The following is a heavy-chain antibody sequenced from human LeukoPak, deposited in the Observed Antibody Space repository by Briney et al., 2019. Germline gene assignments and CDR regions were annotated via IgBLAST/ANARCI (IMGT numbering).Heavy chain of an antibody. D-gene: IGHD2-21*01. J-gene: IGHJ5*02. CDR3: ATRTLGGAPFDP. V-gene: IGHV4-59*12. Sequence: SETLSLTCTVSGGSISSYYWSWIRQPPGKGLEWIGYIYYSGSTNYNPSLKSRVTISVDTSKNQFSLKLSSVTAADTAVYYCATRTLGGAPFDPWGQGTLVTVSS. CDR1: GGSISSYY. CDR2: IYYSGST.